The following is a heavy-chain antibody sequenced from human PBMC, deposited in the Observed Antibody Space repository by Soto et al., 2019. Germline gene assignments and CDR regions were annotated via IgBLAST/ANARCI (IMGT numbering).Heavy chain of an antibody. CDR3: ARVGSSGGDAFDI. CDR2: ISSSSSYI. D-gene: IGHD6-19*01. CDR1: GFTFSSYS. Sequence: PGGSLRLSCAASGFTFSSYSMNWVRQAPGKGLEWVSSISSSSSYIYYADSVKGRFTISRDNAKNSLYLQMNSLRDEDTAVYYCARVGSSGGDAFDIWGQGTMVTVSS. J-gene: IGHJ3*02. V-gene: IGHV3-21*01.